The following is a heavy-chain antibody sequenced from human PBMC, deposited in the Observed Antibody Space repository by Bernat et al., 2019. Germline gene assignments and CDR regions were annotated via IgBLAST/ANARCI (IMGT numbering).Heavy chain of an antibody. J-gene: IGHJ4*02. CDR1: GFTFSDTDW. CDR2: INQDGGVR. Sequence: EVQVVESGGGLVQPGGSLRLSCVGSGFTFSDTDWMSWVRQAPGKGPEWVAIINQDGGVRHYMDSVKGRFTIPRDNTKNSLDLQMNSVGVEGAAVYCCARDRGSNWGQGTLVTVSS. CDR3: ARDRGSN. V-gene: IGHV3-7*01. D-gene: IGHD3-10*01.